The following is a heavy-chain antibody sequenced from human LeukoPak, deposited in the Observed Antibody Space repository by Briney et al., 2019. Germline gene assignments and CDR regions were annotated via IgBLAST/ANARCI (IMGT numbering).Heavy chain of an antibody. Sequence: SETLSLTCTVSGGSTSSYYWSWIRQPPGKGLEWIGYIYYSGSTNYNPSLKSRVTISVDTSKNQFSLKLSSVTAADTAVYYCARRRGGDYGMYYYYYMDVWGKGTTVTVSS. CDR2: IYYSGST. J-gene: IGHJ6*03. CDR1: GGSTSSYY. V-gene: IGHV4-59*01. CDR3: ARRRGGDYGMYYYYYMDV. D-gene: IGHD4-17*01.